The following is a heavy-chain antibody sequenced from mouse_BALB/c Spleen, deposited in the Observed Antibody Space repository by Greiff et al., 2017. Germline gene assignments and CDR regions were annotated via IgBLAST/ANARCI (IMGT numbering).Heavy chain of an antibody. CDR1: GFTFTDYY. CDR2: ISNGGSYT. D-gene: IGHD2-14*01. J-gene: IGHJ2*01. CDR3: ARGVRRALDY. V-gene: IGHV5-4*02. Sequence: EVHLVESGGGLVKPGGSLKLSCAASGFTFTDYYMYWVRQTPEKRLEWVATISNGGSYTYYPDTMKGRFTISRDNAKNNLYLQMSSLKSEDTAMYYCARGVRRALDYWGQGTTLTVSS.